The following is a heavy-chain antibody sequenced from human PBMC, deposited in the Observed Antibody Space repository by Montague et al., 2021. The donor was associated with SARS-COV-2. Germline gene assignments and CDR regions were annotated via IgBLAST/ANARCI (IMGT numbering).Heavy chain of an antibody. CDR2: INHSGST. CDR1: GGSSSGYY. D-gene: IGHD6-13*01. V-gene: IGHV4-34*01. J-gene: IGHJ6*02. Sequence: SETLSLTCAVYGGSSSGYYWSWIRQPPGKGLEWIGEINHSGSTNYNPSLKSRVTISVDTSKNQFSLKLSSVTAADMAVYYCARKGLHSSSWYYYYGMDVWGQGTTVTVSS. CDR3: ARKGLHSSSWYYYYGMDV.